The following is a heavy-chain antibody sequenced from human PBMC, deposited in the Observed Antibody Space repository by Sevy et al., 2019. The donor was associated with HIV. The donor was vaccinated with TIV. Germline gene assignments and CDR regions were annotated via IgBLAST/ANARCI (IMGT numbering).Heavy chain of an antibody. CDR1: GFTFSGSA. CDR3: TTNLHGIAAAGNFDY. J-gene: IGHJ4*02. Sequence: GGSLRLSCAASGFTFSGSAMHWVRQASGKGLEWVGRIRSKANSYATAYAASVKGRFTISRDDSKNTAYLQMNSLKTEDTAVYYCTTNLHGIAAAGNFDYWGQRTLVTVSS. CDR2: IRSKANSYAT. D-gene: IGHD6-13*01. V-gene: IGHV3-73*01.